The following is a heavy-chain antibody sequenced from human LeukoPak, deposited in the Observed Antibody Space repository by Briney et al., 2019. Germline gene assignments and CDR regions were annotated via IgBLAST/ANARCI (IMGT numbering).Heavy chain of an antibody. Sequence: GGSLRLSCAASGFTVSSNYMTWVRQAPGKGLEWVSVIYSGGSTYYADSVKGRFTISRDNSKNTLYLQMNRLRAEDTAVYYCAKDLSSGWLGDYFDYWGQGTLVTVSS. V-gene: IGHV3-53*01. CDR2: IYSGGST. CDR3: AKDLSSGWLGDYFDY. CDR1: GFTVSSNY. D-gene: IGHD6-19*01. J-gene: IGHJ4*02.